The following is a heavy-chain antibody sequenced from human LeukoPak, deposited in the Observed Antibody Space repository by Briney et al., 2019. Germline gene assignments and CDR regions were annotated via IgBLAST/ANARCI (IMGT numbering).Heavy chain of an antibody. V-gene: IGHV1-18*01. J-gene: IGHJ5*02. CDR2: ISAYNGNT. CDR3: ARVFTYYYGSGSYYLRNWFDP. CDR1: GYTFTSYG. Sequence: ASVTVSCKASGYTFTSYGISWVRQAPGQGLEWMEWISAYNGNTNYAQKLQGRVTMTTDTSTSTAHMELRSLRSDDTAVYYCARVFTYYYGSGSYYLRNWFDPWGQGTLVTVSS. D-gene: IGHD3-10*01.